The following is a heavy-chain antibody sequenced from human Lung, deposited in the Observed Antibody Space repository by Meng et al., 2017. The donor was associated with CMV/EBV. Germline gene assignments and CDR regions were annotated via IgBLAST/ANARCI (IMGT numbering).Heavy chain of an antibody. J-gene: IGHJ6*02. Sequence: GGPLRLSFPASGFTFSDHHMDWVRQAPGRGLEWVGGIKKKADSYTTHYAASVKGRFTISRVDSKHSVYLQLSSLKTEDSAVYYCADLAEAFGMDVWGQGTTVTVSS. D-gene: IGHD6-19*01. CDR2: IKKKADSYTT. V-gene: IGHV3-72*01. CDR3: ADLAEAFGMDV. CDR1: GFTFSDHH.